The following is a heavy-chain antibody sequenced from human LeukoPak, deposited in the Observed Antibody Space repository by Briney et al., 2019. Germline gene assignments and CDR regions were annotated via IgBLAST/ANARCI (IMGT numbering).Heavy chain of an antibody. CDR1: GYTFTGYY. Sequence: ASVKVSCKASGYTFTGYYMHWVRQAPGQGLEWMGWINPNSGGTNYAQKFQGRVTMTRDTSISTAYTELSRLRSDDTAVYYCARDSASIAVAGTFDYWGQGTLVTVSP. J-gene: IGHJ4*02. CDR2: INPNSGGT. D-gene: IGHD6-19*01. V-gene: IGHV1-2*02. CDR3: ARDSASIAVAGTFDY.